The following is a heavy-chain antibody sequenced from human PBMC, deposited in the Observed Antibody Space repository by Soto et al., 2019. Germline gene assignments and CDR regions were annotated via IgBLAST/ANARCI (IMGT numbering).Heavy chain of an antibody. CDR3: ARGYSGYEDPNHGYYYYGMDV. D-gene: IGHD5-12*01. CDR1: GGSISSYY. CDR2: IYYSGST. Sequence: QVQLQESGPGLAKPSETLSLTCTVSGGSISSYYWSWIRQPPGKGLEWIGYIYYSGSTNYNPSLKSRVTISVDTSKNQFSLKLSSVTAADTAVYYCARGYSGYEDPNHGYYYYGMDVWGQGTTVTVSS. J-gene: IGHJ6*02. V-gene: IGHV4-59*08.